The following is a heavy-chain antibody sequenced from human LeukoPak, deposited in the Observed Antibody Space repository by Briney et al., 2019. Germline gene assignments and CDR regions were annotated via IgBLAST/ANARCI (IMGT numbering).Heavy chain of an antibody. CDR1: GFTFSSYE. CDR2: ISSSGGTV. Sequence: GGSLRLSCAASGFTFSSYEMNWVRQAPGKGLEWVSYISSSGGTVYYADSVKGRFTISRDNAKNSLYLQMNSLRAEDTAVYYCAELGITMIGGVWGKGTTVTISS. V-gene: IGHV3-48*03. CDR3: AELGITMIGGV. J-gene: IGHJ6*04. D-gene: IGHD3-10*02.